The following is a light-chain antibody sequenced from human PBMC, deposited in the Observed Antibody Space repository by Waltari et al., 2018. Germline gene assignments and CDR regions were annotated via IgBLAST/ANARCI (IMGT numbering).Light chain of an antibody. J-gene: IGLJ2*01. CDR1: RSDIGGYHY. CDR2: DVT. V-gene: IGLV2-14*03. CDR3: SSYTNRNTVV. Sequence: QSALTQPASVSGSPGQSITISSTGTRSDIGGYHYVSWYQQRPGKAPKLTIYDVTNRPSGVSTRFSGSKSGNTASLTISGLQAEDEADYYCSSYTNRNTVVFGGGTKLTVL.